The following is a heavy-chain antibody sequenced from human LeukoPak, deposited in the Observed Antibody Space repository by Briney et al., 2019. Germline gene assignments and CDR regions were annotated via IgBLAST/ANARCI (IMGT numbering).Heavy chain of an antibody. Sequence: QASETLSLTCTVSGGSISSYYWSWIRQPPGKGLEGIGYMYYNVTSSYNPSLKSRVTISVDTSKNQFSLKLTSVTAADTAVYYCARRRYTSGQVDSWGQGTLVTVSS. CDR2: MYYNVTS. D-gene: IGHD6-19*01. J-gene: IGHJ4*02. V-gene: IGHV4-59*08. CDR3: ARRRYTSGQVDS. CDR1: GGSISSYY.